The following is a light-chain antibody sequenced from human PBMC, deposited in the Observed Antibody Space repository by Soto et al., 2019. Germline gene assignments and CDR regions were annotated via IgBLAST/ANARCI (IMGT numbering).Light chain of an antibody. Sequence: DIQMTQSPSSLSASVGDRVTITCQASQDISNYLNWYQQKPGKAPKLQIYDASNLETGVPSRFXGSGSGTDFTFTISSLQPEDIATYYCQQYDNLPPYTFGQGTKLEIK. V-gene: IGKV1-33*01. J-gene: IGKJ2*01. CDR3: QQYDNLPPYT. CDR2: DAS. CDR1: QDISNY.